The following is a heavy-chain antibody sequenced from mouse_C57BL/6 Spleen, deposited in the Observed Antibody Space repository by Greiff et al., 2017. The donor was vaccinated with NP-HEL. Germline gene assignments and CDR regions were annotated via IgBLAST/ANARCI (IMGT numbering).Heavy chain of an antibody. CDR1: GYTFTSYT. J-gene: IGHJ2*01. Sequence: VKLVESGAELARPGASVKMSCKASGYTFTSYTMHWVKQRPGQGLEWIGYINPSSGYTKYNQKFKDKATLTADKSSSTAYMQLSSLTSEDSAVYYCARSGELGGYFDYWGQGTTLTVSS. D-gene: IGHD4-1*01. V-gene: IGHV1-4*01. CDR2: INPSSGYT. CDR3: ARSGELGGYFDY.